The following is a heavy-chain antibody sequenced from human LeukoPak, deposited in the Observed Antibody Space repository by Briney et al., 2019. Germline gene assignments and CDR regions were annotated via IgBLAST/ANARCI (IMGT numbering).Heavy chain of an antibody. CDR2: ISGSGGST. Sequence: GGSLRLSCAASGFTFSSYAMSWVRQAPGKGLEWVSAISGSGGSTYYADSVKGRFTISRDNSKNTLYLQMNSLRAEDTAVYYCAKALDIVVVPAAIPDHYYYGMDVWGQGTTVTVSS. V-gene: IGHV3-23*01. CDR1: GFTFSSYA. CDR3: AKALDIVVVPAAIPDHYYYGMDV. D-gene: IGHD2-2*01. J-gene: IGHJ6*02.